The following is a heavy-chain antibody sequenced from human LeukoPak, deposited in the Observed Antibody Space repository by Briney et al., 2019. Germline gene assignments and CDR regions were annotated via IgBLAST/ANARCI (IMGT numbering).Heavy chain of an antibody. V-gene: IGHV3-21*01. CDR1: GFTFSSYS. CDR3: ARDDSDTAMVLLNY. CDR2: ISSSSSYI. Sequence: GGSLRLSCAASGFTFSSYSMNWVRQAPGKGLEWVSSISSSSSYIYYADSVKGRFTIPRDNAKNSLYLQMNSLRAEDTAVYYCARDDSDTAMVLLNYWGQGTLVTVSS. D-gene: IGHD5-18*01. J-gene: IGHJ4*02.